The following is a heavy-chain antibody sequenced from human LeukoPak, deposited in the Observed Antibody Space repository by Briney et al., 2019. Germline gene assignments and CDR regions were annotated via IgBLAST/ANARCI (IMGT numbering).Heavy chain of an antibody. J-gene: IGHJ4*02. V-gene: IGHV1-2*02. CDR1: GYTFTGYY. Sequence: ASVKVSCKASGYTFTGYYMHWVRQAPAQGREWMGWINPNSCGTNYAQKFQGRVTMTRDTSISTAYMELSRLRSDDTAVYYCARFSPPYYCSSTSCSTFDYWGQGTLVTVSS. CDR3: ARFSPPYYCSSTSCSTFDY. D-gene: IGHD2-2*01. CDR2: INPNSCGT.